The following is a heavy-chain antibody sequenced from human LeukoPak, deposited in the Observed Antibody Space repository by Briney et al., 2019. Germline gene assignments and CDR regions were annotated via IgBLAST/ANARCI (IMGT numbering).Heavy chain of an antibody. CDR3: ARLGSSGWYNDY. CDR2: IDPSDSYT. J-gene: IGHJ4*02. Sequence: GESLKISCKGSGYTFTTSWIGWVRQMPGKGLEWMGRIDPSDSYTNYSPSFQGHVTISADKSISTAYLQWSSLKASDTAMYYCARLGSSGWYNDYWGQGTLVTVSS. D-gene: IGHD6-19*01. CDR1: GYTFTTSW. V-gene: IGHV5-10-1*01.